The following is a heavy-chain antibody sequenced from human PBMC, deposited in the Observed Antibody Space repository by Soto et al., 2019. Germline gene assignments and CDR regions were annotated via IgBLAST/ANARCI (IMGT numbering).Heavy chain of an antibody. Sequence: ASVKVSCKASGYTFTGYYMHWVRQAPGQGLEWMGWINPNSGGTNYAQKFQGRLTMTRDTSISTAYMELSRLRSDDTAVYYCARAGDIVVVPAAMPYYFDYWGQGTLVTVSS. CDR2: INPNSGGT. D-gene: IGHD2-2*01. V-gene: IGHV1-2*02. CDR3: ARAGDIVVVPAAMPYYFDY. J-gene: IGHJ4*02. CDR1: GYTFTGYY.